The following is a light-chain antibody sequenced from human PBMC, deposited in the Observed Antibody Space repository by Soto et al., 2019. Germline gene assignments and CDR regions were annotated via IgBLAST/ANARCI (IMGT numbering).Light chain of an antibody. CDR3: QDYSDYSWT. Sequence: DIQMTKSPATRSRSVGDRGTITCRASQTISSWLAWYQQKPGKAPKVLIYDASRLQSGVPSRISGSGSGTEFLLTISSLQPDDFGTYYCQDYSDYSWTFGQGTNVDNK. CDR1: QTISSW. CDR2: DAS. J-gene: IGKJ1*01. V-gene: IGKV1-5*01.